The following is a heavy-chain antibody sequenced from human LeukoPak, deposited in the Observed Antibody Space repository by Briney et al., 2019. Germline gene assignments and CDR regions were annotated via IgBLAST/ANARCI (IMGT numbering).Heavy chain of an antibody. CDR2: ISYDGSNK. CDR3: ARDRDDYYGSGTMRYYYYYYMDV. V-gene: IGHV3-30-3*01. Sequence: GRSLRLSCAASGFTFSSYAMHWVRQAPGKGLEWVAVISYDGSNKYYADSVKGRFTISRDNSKNTLYLQMNSLRAEDTAVYYCARDRDDYYGSGTMRYYYYYYMDVWGKGTMVTVSS. CDR1: GFTFSSYA. J-gene: IGHJ6*03. D-gene: IGHD3-10*01.